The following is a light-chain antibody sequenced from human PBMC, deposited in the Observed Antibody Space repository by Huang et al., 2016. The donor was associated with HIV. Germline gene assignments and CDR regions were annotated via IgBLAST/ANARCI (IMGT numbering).Light chain of an antibody. Sequence: EIVLTQSPATLSLSPGERATLSRRASQRVGGYLAWYQQKPGQAPSLLIYDTSTRATGIPARFSGSGSETDFTLTISSLEPVDFAVYYCQQPGSFGQGTKVDIK. J-gene: IGKJ2*01. V-gene: IGKV3-11*01. CDR3: QQPGS. CDR1: QRVGGY. CDR2: DTS.